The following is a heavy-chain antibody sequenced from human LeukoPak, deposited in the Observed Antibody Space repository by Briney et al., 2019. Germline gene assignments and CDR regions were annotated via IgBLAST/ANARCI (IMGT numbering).Heavy chain of an antibody. V-gene: IGHV4-59*08. CDR3: ARQYSSSWVDY. Sequence: SETLSLTCTVSGGSISSYYWSWIRQPPGKGLEWIGYIYYSGSTNYNPSLKSRVTISVDTSKNQFSLKLSSVTAADTAVYYCARQYSSSWVDYWGQGTLVTVSS. J-gene: IGHJ4*02. CDR1: GGSISSYY. CDR2: IYYSGST. D-gene: IGHD6-13*01.